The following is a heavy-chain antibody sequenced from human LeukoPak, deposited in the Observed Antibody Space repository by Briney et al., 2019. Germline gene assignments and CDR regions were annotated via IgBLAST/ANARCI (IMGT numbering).Heavy chain of an antibody. J-gene: IGHJ2*01. CDR1: GGSISSSSYY. D-gene: IGHD4-17*01. CDR2: IYYSGST. CDR3: ARINDYGFTTYWYFDL. Sequence: SETLSLTCTVSGGSISSSSYYWGWIRQPPGKGLEWIGSIYYSGSTYYNPSLKSRVTISVDTSKNQFSLKLSSVTAADTAVYYCARINDYGFTTYWYFDLWGRGTLVTVSS. V-gene: IGHV4-39*01.